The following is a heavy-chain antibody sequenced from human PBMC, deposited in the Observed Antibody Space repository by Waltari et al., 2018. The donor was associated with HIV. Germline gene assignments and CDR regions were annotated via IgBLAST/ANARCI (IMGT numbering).Heavy chain of an antibody. J-gene: IGHJ4*02. V-gene: IGHV3-21*06. Sequence: EVQLIESGGGLVKPGGSLRLSCATSGFTFSSYGMNWVRHAPGRGLEWVSYISNGGSEKYYGDEGKGRFTVSRDNTKNSLYLQMNGLRVDDTALYYCARRYCSNANCKGLDYWGQGTLVTVSS. CDR3: ARRYCSNANCKGLDY. CDR2: ISNGGSEK. D-gene: IGHD2-2*01. CDR1: GFTFSSYG.